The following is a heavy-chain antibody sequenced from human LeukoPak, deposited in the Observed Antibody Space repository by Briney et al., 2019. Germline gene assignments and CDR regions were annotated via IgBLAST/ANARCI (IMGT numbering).Heavy chain of an antibody. CDR1: GFTFSSYW. CDR2: IKQDGSEK. D-gene: IGHD3-3*01. V-gene: IGHV3-7*01. CDR3: ARVALSGNYYYYYGMDV. Sequence: WGSLRPSCAASGFTFSSYWMSWVRQAPGKGLEWVANIKQDGSEKYYVDSVKGRFTISRDNAKNSLYLQMNSLRAEDTAVYYCARVALSGNYYYYYGMDVWGQGTTVTVSS. J-gene: IGHJ6*02.